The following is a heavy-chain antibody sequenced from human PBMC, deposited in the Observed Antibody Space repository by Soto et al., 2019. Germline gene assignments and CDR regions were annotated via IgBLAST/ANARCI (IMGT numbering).Heavy chain of an antibody. CDR3: AKNQERELPRVIDF. Sequence: GGSLRLSCATSGLTFSNYAMSWVRQAPWGGLEWVSSMSGSSSTTYYADSVRGRFTISRDRSKNTLYLQMSSLRAEDTALYYCAKNQERELPRVIDFWGQGTLVTVSS. D-gene: IGHD1-7*01. J-gene: IGHJ4*02. CDR2: MSGSSSTT. CDR1: GLTFSNYA. V-gene: IGHV3-23*01.